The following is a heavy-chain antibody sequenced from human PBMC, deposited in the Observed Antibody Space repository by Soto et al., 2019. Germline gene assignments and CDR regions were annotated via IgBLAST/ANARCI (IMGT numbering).Heavy chain of an antibody. CDR1: VFTFSRYG. CDR2: ISYDGISK. Sequence: PGGSLRLSCAASVFTFSRYGMHWVRQAPGKGLEWVAVISYDGISKYYADSVKGRFTISRDNSKNTLYLHMNNLRAEDTAFYYCAKDMDAYVWGSHRLDYWGQGTLVTVSS. CDR3: AKDMDAYVWGSHRLDY. D-gene: IGHD3-16*02. V-gene: IGHV3-30*18. J-gene: IGHJ4*02.